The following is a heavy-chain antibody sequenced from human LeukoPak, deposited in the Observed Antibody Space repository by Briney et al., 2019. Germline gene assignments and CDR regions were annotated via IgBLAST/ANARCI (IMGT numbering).Heavy chain of an antibody. CDR1: GFTSTNYA. CDR3: AKGAYDYIEIGYFDS. D-gene: IGHD5-12*01. CDR2: LIGSSGST. V-gene: IGHV3-23*01. J-gene: IGHJ4*02. Sequence: GGSLRLSCAASGFTSTNYAMNWVRQAPGKGLEWVSVLIGSSGSTDYADSVKGRLTISRDNSKNTLFLQMNSLRAEDTAIYYCAKGAYDYIEIGYFDSWGQGTLVTVSS.